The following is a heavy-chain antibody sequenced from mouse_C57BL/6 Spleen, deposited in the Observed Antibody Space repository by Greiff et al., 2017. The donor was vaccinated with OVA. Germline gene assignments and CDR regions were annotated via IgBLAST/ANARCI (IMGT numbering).Heavy chain of an antibody. Sequence: EVQLQQSGPELVKPGASVKISCKASGYTFTDYYMNWVKQSHGKSLEWIGDINPNNGGTSYNQKFKGKATLTVDKSSSTAYMELRSLTSEDSAVYYCAREDYYGSSPWGQGTLVTVSA. V-gene: IGHV1-26*01. J-gene: IGHJ3*01. CDR2: INPNNGGT. CDR3: AREDYYGSSP. CDR1: GYTFTDYY. D-gene: IGHD1-1*01.